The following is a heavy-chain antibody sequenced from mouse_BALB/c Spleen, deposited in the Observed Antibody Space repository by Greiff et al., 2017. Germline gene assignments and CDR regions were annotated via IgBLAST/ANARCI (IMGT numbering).Heavy chain of an antibody. D-gene: IGHD2-1*01. CDR1: GFTFNTYA. V-gene: IGHV10-1*02. CDR3: VRQYGNYGDWYFDV. CDR2: IRSKSNNYAT. J-gene: IGHJ1*01. Sequence: EVQGVESGGGLVQPKGSLKLSCAASGFTFNTYAMNWVRQAPGKGLEWVARIRSKSNNYATYYADSVKDRFTISRDDSQSMLYLQMNNLKTEDTAMYYCVRQYGNYGDWYFDVWGAGTTVTVSS.